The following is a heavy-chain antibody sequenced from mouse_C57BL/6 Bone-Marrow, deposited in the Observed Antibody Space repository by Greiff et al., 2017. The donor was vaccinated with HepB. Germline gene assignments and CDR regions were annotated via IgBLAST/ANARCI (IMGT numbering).Heavy chain of an antibody. CDR3: TGPITTVVAPYAMDY. D-gene: IGHD1-1*01. Sequence: EVKLEESGGGLVQPGGSMKLSCVASGFTFSNYWMNWVRQSPEKGLEWVAQIRLKSDNYATHYAESVKGRFTISRDDSKSSVYLQMNNLRAEDTGIYYCTGPITTVVAPYAMDYWGQGTSVTVSS. CDR2: IRLKSDNYAT. J-gene: IGHJ4*01. V-gene: IGHV6-3*01. CDR1: GFTFSNYW.